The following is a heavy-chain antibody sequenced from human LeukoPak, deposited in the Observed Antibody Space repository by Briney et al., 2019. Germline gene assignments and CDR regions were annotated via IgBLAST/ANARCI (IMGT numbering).Heavy chain of an antibody. V-gene: IGHV1-69*04. CDR1: GGTFSSYA. D-gene: IGHD3-10*01. Sequence: ASVKVSCKASGGTFSSYAISWVRQAPGQGLEWMGRIIPILGIANYAQKFQGRVTITADKSTSTAYMELSSLRSEDTAVYYCARDPGEDDHRGGFLSWFDPWGQGTLVTVSS. CDR3: ARDPGEDDHRGGFLSWFDP. CDR2: IIPILGIA. J-gene: IGHJ5*02.